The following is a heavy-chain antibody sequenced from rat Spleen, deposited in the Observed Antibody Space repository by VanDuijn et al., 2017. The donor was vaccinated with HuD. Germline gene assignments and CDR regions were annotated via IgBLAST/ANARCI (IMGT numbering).Heavy chain of an antibody. Sequence: EVQLVESGGGLVQPGRSLKLSCAASGFTFSNYYMAWVRQAPTKGLEWVAYISTGGGSTYYRDSVKGRFTISRDNAKSTLYLQMDSLRSEDTATYYCTTDGVGGDWFAYWDQGTLVTVSS. J-gene: IGHJ3*01. CDR1: GFTFSNYY. V-gene: IGHV5-27*01. CDR3: TTDGVGGDWFAY. CDR2: ISTGGGST. D-gene: IGHD5-1*01.